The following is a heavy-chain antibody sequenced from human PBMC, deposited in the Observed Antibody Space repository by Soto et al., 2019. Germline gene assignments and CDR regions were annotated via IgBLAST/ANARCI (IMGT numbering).Heavy chain of an antibody. CDR3: ARLLDSGRYYVSLDFDF. CDR1: GYTFTSYG. CDR2: ISADNGNT. V-gene: IGHV1-18*04. J-gene: IGHJ4*02. Sequence: AAVQGSCKAAGYTFTSYGISWVGQPPGQGLEWMGWISADNGNTNYAQKLRGRVTMTTDTSTSTAYMELRSLMSDDAAVYCCARLLDSGRYYVSLDFDFWGQGTLGNVCS. D-gene: IGHD1-26*01.